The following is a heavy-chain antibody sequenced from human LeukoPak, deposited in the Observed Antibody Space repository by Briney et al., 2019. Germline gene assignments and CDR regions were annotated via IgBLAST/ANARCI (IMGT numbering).Heavy chain of an antibody. J-gene: IGHJ4*02. CDR3: ARGPVVGAVYFDY. CDR1: GFTFSSNY. CDR2: IYSDDSI. Sequence: GGSLRLSCAASGFTFSSNYMSWVRQVPGKGLKWVSIIYSDDSIYYADSVKGRFTISRDISKNTLYLQMNSLRAEDTAVYYCARGPVVGAVYFDYWGQGTLVTVSS. V-gene: IGHV3-53*01. D-gene: IGHD2-15*01.